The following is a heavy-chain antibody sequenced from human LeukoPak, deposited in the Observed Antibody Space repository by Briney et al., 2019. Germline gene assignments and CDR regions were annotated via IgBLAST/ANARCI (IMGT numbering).Heavy chain of an antibody. V-gene: IGHV1-46*01. CDR1: GYTLTSYY. CDR2: VNPSGGST. D-gene: IGHD3-22*01. CDR3: ARGPITTRSHFDY. J-gene: IGHJ4*02. Sequence: ASVNVSCKASGYTLTSYYMHWVRQAPGQGLEWMGIVNPSGGSTSYAQKFQGRVTITADETTSTAYMELSSLRSEDTAVYYCARGPITTRSHFDYWGQGTLVTVSS.